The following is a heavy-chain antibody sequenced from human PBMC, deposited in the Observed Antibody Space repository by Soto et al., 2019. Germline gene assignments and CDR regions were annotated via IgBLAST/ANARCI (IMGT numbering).Heavy chain of an antibody. V-gene: IGHV4-31*03. J-gene: IGHJ4*02. CDR3: ARVLAMPYFDY. D-gene: IGHD2-2*01. CDR2: IHHSGDT. Sequence: SETLSLTCSVSGDSINRGDYYWSWIRQPPGKGLEWIGYIHHSGDTYYKSSLKSRLTISLDTSKNQFSLDLTSVTAADTAVYYCARVLAMPYFDYWGQGTLVTVSS. CDR1: GDSINRGDYY.